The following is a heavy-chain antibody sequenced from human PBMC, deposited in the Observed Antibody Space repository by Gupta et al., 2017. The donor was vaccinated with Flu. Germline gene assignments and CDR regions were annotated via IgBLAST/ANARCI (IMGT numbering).Heavy chain of an antibody. CDR3: ANFPPYDILTGYEGYYYYGMDV. CDR1: GFTFSSYA. Sequence: EVQLLESGGGLVQPGGSLRLSCAASGFTFSSYAMSWVRQAPGKGLGWVSAISGSGGSTYYADSVKGRFTISRDNSKNTLYLQMNSLRAEDTAVYYCANFPPYDILTGYEGYYYYGMDVWGQGTTVTVSS. CDR2: ISGSGGST. J-gene: IGHJ6*02. V-gene: IGHV3-23*01. D-gene: IGHD3-9*01.